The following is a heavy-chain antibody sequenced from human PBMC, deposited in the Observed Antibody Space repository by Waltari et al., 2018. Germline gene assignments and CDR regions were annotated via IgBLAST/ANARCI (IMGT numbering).Heavy chain of an antibody. J-gene: IGHJ4*02. CDR3: ASSLYGDYTQIWGRVFDY. CDR2: ISGSGGST. CDR1: GFTFRRYA. V-gene: IGHV3-23*01. D-gene: IGHD4-17*01. Sequence: VQLLESGGGLVQSGGSLRLSCADYGFTFRRYAMNWLRQAPGKGVEWVSVISGSGGSTDYADSVKGRFTISRDNSKNTLYLQMNNLRVEDTAVYYCASSLYGDYTQIWGRVFDYWGQGTLVTVSS.